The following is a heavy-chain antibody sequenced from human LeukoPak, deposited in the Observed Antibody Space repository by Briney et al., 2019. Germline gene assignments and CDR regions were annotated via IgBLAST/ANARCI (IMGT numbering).Heavy chain of an antibody. J-gene: IGHJ6*02. CDR1: GFTFDDYA. Sequence: VRSLRLSCAASGFTFDDYAMFWVRQVPGEGLEWVSGISWDRRNIGYAASVKGRFTTSRDNGKKSVYLQINSLRAEDTALYYCARGNRDSSGFYFYYGMDVGGQGTMVTVSS. CDR2: ISWDRRNI. V-gene: IGHV3-9*01. CDR3: ARGNRDSSGFYFYYGMDV. D-gene: IGHD6-19*01.